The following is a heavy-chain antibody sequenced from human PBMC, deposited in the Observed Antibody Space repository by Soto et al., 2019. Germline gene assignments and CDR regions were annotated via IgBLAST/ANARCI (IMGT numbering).Heavy chain of an antibody. Sequence: SETLSLTCTVSGGSISSYYWSWIRQPPGKGLEWIGYIYYSGSTNYNPSLKSRVTISVDTSKNQFSLKLSSVTAADTAVYYCARWFRTFDYWGQGTLVTVSS. V-gene: IGHV4-59*01. CDR2: IYYSGST. D-gene: IGHD3-10*01. CDR3: ARWFRTFDY. CDR1: GGSISSYY. J-gene: IGHJ4*02.